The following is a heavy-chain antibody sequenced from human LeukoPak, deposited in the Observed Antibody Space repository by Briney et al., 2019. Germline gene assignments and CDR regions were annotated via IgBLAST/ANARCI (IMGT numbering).Heavy chain of an antibody. Sequence: SETLSLTCTVSGGSINSNGDYWGWIRQPPGKGLEWIGEINHSGSTNYNPSLKSRVTISVDTSKNQFSLKLSSVTAADTAVYYRARSFPATRYYYGMDVWGQGTTVTVSS. V-gene: IGHV4-39*07. CDR2: INHSGST. CDR3: ARSFPATRYYYGMDV. CDR1: GGSINSNGDY. J-gene: IGHJ6*02.